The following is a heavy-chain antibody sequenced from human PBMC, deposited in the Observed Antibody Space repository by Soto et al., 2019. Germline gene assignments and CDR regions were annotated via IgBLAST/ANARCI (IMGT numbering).Heavy chain of an antibody. Sequence: SVKVSCKASGGTFSSYAISWVRQAPGQGLEWMGGIIPIFGTANYAQKFQGRVTITADESTSTAYMELSSLRSEDTAVYYCARPRVGITMVRGAPYGMDVWGQGTTVTV. CDR2: IIPIFGTA. CDR3: ARPRVGITMVRGAPYGMDV. V-gene: IGHV1-69*13. D-gene: IGHD3-10*01. J-gene: IGHJ6*02. CDR1: GGTFSSYA.